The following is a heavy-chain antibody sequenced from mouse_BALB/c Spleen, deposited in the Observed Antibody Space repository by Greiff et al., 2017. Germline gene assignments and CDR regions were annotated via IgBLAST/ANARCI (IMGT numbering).Heavy chain of an antibody. CDR3: ATYYRSLYYAMDY. D-gene: IGHD2-14*01. J-gene: IGHJ4*01. V-gene: IGHV3-6*02. CDR2: ISYDGSN. CDR1: GYSITSGYY. Sequence: EVQRVESGPGLVKPSQSLSLTCSVTGYSITSGYYWNWIRQFPGNKLEWMGYISYDGSNNYNPSLKNRISITRDTSKNQFFLKLNSVTTEDTATYYCATYYRSLYYAMDYWGQGTSVTVSS.